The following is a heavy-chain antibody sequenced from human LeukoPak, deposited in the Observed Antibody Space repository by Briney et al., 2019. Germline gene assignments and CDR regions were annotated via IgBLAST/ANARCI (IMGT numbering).Heavy chain of an antibody. CDR2: INWNGGST. D-gene: IGHD2-2*01. CDR1: GFTFDDYG. Sequence: PGGSLRLSCAASGFTFDDYGMSWVRQAPGKGLEWVSGINWNGGSTGYADSVKGRFTISRDNAKNSLYPQMNSLRAEDTALYYCARGLCSSTSCYYFDYWGQGTLVTVSS. CDR3: ARGLCSSTSCYYFDY. V-gene: IGHV3-20*04. J-gene: IGHJ4*02.